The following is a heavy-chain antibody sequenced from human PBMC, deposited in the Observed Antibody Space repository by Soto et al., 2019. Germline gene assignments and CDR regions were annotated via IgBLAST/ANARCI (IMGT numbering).Heavy chain of an antibody. Sequence: GGSLRLSCAASGFTFSSYAMHWVRQAPGKGLEWVAVISYDGSNKYYADSVKGRFTISRDSSKNTLYLQMNSLRAEDTAVYYCARDKEYSSPCFDYWGQGTLVTVSS. D-gene: IGHD6-6*01. CDR3: ARDKEYSSPCFDY. CDR2: ISYDGSNK. V-gene: IGHV3-30-3*01. CDR1: GFTFSSYA. J-gene: IGHJ4*02.